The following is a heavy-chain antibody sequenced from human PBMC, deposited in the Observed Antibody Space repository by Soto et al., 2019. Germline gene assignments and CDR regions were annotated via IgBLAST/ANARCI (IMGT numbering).Heavy chain of an antibody. V-gene: IGHV3-13*01. CDR2: IGTAGDT. CDR1: GFTFSSYD. Sequence: LRLSCAASGFTFSSYDMHWVRQATGKGLEWVSAIGTAGDTYYPGSVKGRFTISRENAKNSLYLQMNSLRAGDTAVYYCARGWYYYDSSGYPGFDYWGQGTLVTVS. CDR3: ARGWYYYDSSGYPGFDY. J-gene: IGHJ4*02. D-gene: IGHD3-22*01.